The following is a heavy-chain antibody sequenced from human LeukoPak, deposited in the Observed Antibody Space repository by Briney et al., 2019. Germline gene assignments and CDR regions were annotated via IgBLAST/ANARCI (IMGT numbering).Heavy chain of an antibody. J-gene: IGHJ5*02. CDR3: AGTRRYCSGGSCYNWFDP. CDR2: IYASGNS. Sequence: SETLSLTCTVSGGSISSDTYYWSWIRQPGGKGLEWIGRIYASGNSNYNASLKSRVTISIDTSKNQFSLRLNSVIATDTAVYYCAGTRRYCSGGSCYNWFDPWGQGILVTVSS. CDR1: GGSISSDTYY. V-gene: IGHV4-61*02. D-gene: IGHD2-15*01.